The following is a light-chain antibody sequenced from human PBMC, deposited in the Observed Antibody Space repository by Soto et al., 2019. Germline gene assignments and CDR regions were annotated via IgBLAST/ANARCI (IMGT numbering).Light chain of an antibody. J-gene: IGKJ1*01. CDR3: QQYKCLWT. CDR2: DAS. CDR1: QSISKW. Sequence: DIQMTQSPSTLSASVGDRVTITCRASQSISKWLAWYQQKPGKAPKLMIYDASNLESGVPLRFRGSGSGREFTLTISSLQPDDFATYYCQQYKCLWTFAPGTKVE. V-gene: IGKV1-5*01.